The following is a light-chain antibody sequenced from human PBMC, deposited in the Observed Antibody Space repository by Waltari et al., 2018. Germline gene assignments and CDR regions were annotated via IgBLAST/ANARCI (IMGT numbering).Light chain of an antibody. V-gene: IGKV2-28*01. CDR1: QNLLDNNGYNY. CDR3: MAALQTAA. J-gene: IGKJ5*01. Sequence: DIVMSQSPLSLPVTPGEPASISCRSSQNLLDNNGYNYLDWYVQNPGQSPQILIYVASNRASGVPDRFSGSGSGTDVTPKISRVEAEDVGIYYCMAALQTAAFGQGTRLEIK. CDR2: VAS.